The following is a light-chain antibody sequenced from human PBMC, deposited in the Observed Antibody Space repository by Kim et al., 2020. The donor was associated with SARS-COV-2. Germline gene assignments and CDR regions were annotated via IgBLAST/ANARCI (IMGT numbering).Light chain of an antibody. CDR3: QVWDSSSDHPV. CDR1: NIGSKS. Sequence: SYELTQPPSVSVAPGNTARITCGGNNIGSKSVHWYQQKPGQAPVLVIYYDSDRPSGIPERFSGSNSGNTATLTISRVEAGDEADYYCQVWDSSSDHPVF. J-gene: IGLJ3*02. V-gene: IGLV3-21*04. CDR2: YDS.